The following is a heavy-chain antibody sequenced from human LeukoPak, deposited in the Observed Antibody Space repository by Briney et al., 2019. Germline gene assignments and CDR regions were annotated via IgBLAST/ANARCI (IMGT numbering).Heavy chain of an antibody. CDR1: GYSISSGFY. CDR2: IFHSGST. V-gene: IGHV4-38-2*02. D-gene: IGHD3-22*01. J-gene: IGHJ3*02. CDR3: ARANYYDTSGYSRGAFDI. Sequence: SETLSLTCSVSGYSISSGFYWGWIRQPPGKGLEWIGSIFHSGSTYYNPSLKSRVTISVDTSKNQFSLKLSSVTAADTAVYYCARANYYDTSGYSRGAFDIWGQGTMVTVSS.